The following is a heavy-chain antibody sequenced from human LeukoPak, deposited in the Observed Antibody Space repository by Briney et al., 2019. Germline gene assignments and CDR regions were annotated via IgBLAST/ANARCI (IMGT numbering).Heavy chain of an antibody. D-gene: IGHD5-12*01. Sequence: GGSLRLSCAASGFTFSSYSMSWVRQAPGKGLEWVSSITTSSTYISYADSVKGRFTISRDNARNTVYLQMNSLRAEDTAVYYCASGWSGFGVGYWGQGTLVTVSS. J-gene: IGHJ4*02. CDR3: ASGWSGFGVGY. CDR1: GFTFSSYS. CDR2: ITTSSTYI. V-gene: IGHV3-21*01.